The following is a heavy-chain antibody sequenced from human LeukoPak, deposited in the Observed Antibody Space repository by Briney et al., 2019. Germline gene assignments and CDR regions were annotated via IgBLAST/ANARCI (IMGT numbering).Heavy chain of an antibody. CDR1: GGSISSYY. D-gene: IGHD3-22*01. CDR2: IYYSGNT. Sequence: PSETVSLSCTVSGGSISSYYWFWIRQPPGKGLEWIGYIYYSGNTNYNPSLKSRVTISVDTSKNQFSLKLSSVTAADTAVYYCARVREGIVVVITGDDAFDIWGQGTMVTVSP. J-gene: IGHJ3*02. V-gene: IGHV4-59*01. CDR3: ARVREGIVVVITGDDAFDI.